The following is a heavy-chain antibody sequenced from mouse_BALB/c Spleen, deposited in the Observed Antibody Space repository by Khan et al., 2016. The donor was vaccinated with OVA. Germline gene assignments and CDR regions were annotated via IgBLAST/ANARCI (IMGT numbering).Heavy chain of an antibody. CDR3: ARTYGRDFDY. CDR1: GYSFTGYF. Sequence: VQLQQSGPELVKPGASVKISCKASGYSFTGYFMNWVMQSHGKSLEWIGRINPHIGETFYNQKFRDKATLTVDESSSTAHMELRSLASEDSAVYDCARTYGRDFDYWGQGTTLTVSS. CDR2: INPHIGET. D-gene: IGHD1-1*01. V-gene: IGHV1-20*02. J-gene: IGHJ2*01.